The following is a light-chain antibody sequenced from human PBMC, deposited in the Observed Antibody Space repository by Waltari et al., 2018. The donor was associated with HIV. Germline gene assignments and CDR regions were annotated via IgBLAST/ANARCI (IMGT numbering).Light chain of an antibody. CDR1: ALSKQY. V-gene: IGLV3-25*03. J-gene: IGLJ2*01. Sequence: SYELPQPPSVSVSPGQTARITCSGDALSKQYAYWYQQKPGQARRLVRYKDSERSSGIPERFAGSSSGTTVTLTISGVQAEDEADYYCQSPDSSGTYVGFGGGTKLTVL. CDR2: KDS. CDR3: QSPDSSGTYVG.